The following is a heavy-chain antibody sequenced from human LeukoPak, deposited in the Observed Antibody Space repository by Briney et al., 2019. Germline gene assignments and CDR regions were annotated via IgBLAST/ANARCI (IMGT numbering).Heavy chain of an antibody. CDR1: GGSISSSSYY. V-gene: IGHV4-39*07. D-gene: IGHD3-9*01. CDR3: ARDDDIHYYGMDV. Sequence: SETLSLTCTVSGGSISSSSYYWGWIRQPPGKGLEWIGSIYYSGSTYYNPSLKSRVTISVDTSKNQFSLKLSSVTAADTAVYYCARDDDIHYYGMDVWGQGTTVTVSS. CDR2: IYYSGST. J-gene: IGHJ6*02.